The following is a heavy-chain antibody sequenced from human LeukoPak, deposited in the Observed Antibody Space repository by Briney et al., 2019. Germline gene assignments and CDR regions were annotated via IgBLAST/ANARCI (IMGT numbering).Heavy chain of an antibody. CDR3: ARVDYGDYSKDFDY. J-gene: IGHJ4*02. CDR2: INHSGST. CDR1: GGSFSGYY. Sequence: SETLSLTCAVYGGSFSGYYWSWIRQPPGKGLEWIGEINHSGSTNYNPSLKSRVTMSVDTSKNQFSLRVNSMTAADTAVYYCARVDYGDYSKDFDYWGQGTLVTVSS. V-gene: IGHV4-34*01. D-gene: IGHD4-17*01.